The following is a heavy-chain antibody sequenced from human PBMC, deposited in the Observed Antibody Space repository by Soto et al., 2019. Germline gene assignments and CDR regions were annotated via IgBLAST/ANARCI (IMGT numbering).Heavy chain of an antibody. CDR3: ARTSRSGSYEYFQH. Sequence: QVQLVQSGAEVKKPGSSVKVSCKASGGTFSSYAISWVRQAPGQGLEWMGGIIPIFGTANYAQKFQGRVTXXEXEXXSTAYMELSSLRSEDTAVYYCARTSRSGSYEYFQHWGQGTLVTVSS. J-gene: IGHJ1*01. V-gene: IGHV1-69*12. CDR1: GGTFSSYA. D-gene: IGHD3-3*01. CDR2: IIPIFGTA.